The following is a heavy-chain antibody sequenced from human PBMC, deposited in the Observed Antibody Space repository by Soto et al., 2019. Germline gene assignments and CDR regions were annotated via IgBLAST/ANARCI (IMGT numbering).Heavy chain of an antibody. CDR1: GDSMNTNNW. Sequence: QVQLQESGPGLVRPAGTLSLTCAVFGDSMNTNNWWSWVRQTPGKGMEWIGEIHHNGDTTDTPSLKSRITLSLDKSKYHFSLSLTSVTAADTAVYYCARTRQSCTTSRCHDVYFDFWGRGTLVTVS. V-gene: IGHV4-4*02. CDR2: IHHNGDT. D-gene: IGHD2-8*01. J-gene: IGHJ4*02. CDR3: ARTRQSCTTSRCHDVYFDF.